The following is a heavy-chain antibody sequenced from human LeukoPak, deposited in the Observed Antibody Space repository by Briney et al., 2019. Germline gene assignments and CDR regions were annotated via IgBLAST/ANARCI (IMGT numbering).Heavy chain of an antibody. Sequence: PGGSLRLSCAASGLTFNNHGFHWVRQAPGKGLEWVAIIWYDGSNQYYGDSVKGRFTISRDNSKNTLYLQMNSLRAEDTAVYYCARDPYNSGSSYFDYWGQGTLVTVSS. V-gene: IGHV3-33*01. D-gene: IGHD3-10*01. J-gene: IGHJ4*02. CDR3: ARDPYNSGSSYFDY. CDR2: IWYDGSNQ. CDR1: GLTFNNHG.